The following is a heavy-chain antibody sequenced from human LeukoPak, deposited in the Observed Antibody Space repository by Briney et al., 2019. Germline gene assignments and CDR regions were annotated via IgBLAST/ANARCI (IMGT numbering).Heavy chain of an antibody. V-gene: IGHV3-74*01. CDR1: GFTFSSYC. Sequence: GGSLRLSCAASGFTFSSYCMHWVRQAPGKGLVWVSRINSDGSSTSYADSVKGRFTISRDNAKNTLYLQMNSLRAEDTAVYYCARVTGRSFRAFDIWGQGTMVTVSS. CDR3: ARVTGRSFRAFDI. J-gene: IGHJ3*02. D-gene: IGHD2-15*01. CDR2: INSDGSST.